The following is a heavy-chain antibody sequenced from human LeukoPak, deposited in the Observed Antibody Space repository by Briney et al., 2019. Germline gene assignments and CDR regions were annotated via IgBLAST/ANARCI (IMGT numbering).Heavy chain of an antibody. V-gene: IGHV4-61*02. CDR1: GDSISSGNYY. Sequence: PSQTLSLTCTVSGDSISSGNYYWSWIRQPAGKGLEWIGRIWADGAPTYRPSLKSRVTISVDTSKNQFSLKLSSVTAADTAVYYCILGGVRGVFDYWGQGTLVTVSS. J-gene: IGHJ4*02. D-gene: IGHD3-10*01. CDR2: IWADGAP. CDR3: ILGGVRGVFDY.